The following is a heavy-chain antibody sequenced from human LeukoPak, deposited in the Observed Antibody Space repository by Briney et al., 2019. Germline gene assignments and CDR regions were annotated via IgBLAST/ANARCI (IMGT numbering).Heavy chain of an antibody. CDR2: ISDSGGNT. J-gene: IGHJ4*02. CDR1: GFTFSNYA. V-gene: IGHV3-23*01. Sequence: GGSLRLSCAASGFTFSNYAMTWVRQVPGKGLEWVSGISDSGGNTYYADSVKGRFTISRDNSRNTLYLQMNSLRAEDTALYYCAKDNVDLYWGQGTLVTVSS. CDR3: AKDNVDLY.